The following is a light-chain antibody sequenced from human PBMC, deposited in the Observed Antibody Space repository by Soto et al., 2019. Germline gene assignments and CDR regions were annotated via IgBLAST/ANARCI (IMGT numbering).Light chain of an antibody. V-gene: IGKV3-11*01. CDR2: DAS. J-gene: IGKJ4*01. CDR3: QQRQNWPPVT. CDR1: QSVGTN. Sequence: ETVLTQSPATLSLSPGETATLSCRASQSVGTNLAWYQQKPGQPPRLVVYDASNRATGIPARFSGSGSGTAFTLTISSLEPEDFAVYYCQQRQNWPPVTFGGGTKVEIK.